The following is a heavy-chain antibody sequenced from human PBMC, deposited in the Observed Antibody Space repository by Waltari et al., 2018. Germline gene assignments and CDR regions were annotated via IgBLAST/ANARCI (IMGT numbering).Heavy chain of an antibody. J-gene: IGHJ4*02. CDR1: GFLYNDYW. V-gene: IGHV3-74*03. D-gene: IGHD2-15*01. Sequence: EVQLVESGGGLVQPGGSLRLSCAVSGFLYNDYWMDWVRQAPGQGLVWVSRIKSDGTNIKYADSVRGRFTISRDSAKNTFYLQMNSLRAEDTAVYYCTRSPGYWGQGTLVTVAS. CDR3: TRSPGY. CDR2: IKSDGTNI.